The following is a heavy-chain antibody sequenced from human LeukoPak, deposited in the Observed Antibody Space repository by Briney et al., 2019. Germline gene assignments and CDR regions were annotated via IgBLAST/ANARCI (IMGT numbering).Heavy chain of an antibody. CDR2: IRQDGGAT. V-gene: IGHV3-7*01. Sequence: GGSLRLSCAASGFTFTSYWMTWVRQAPGKGLEWLANIRQDGGATYYGGSVKGRFTIPRDNAKNSLFLQMNSLRAEDTAVYYCAREGLSSLGDMPFDYWGQGTLVTVSS. CDR1: GFTFTSYW. D-gene: IGHD3-16*01. CDR3: AREGLSSLGDMPFDY. J-gene: IGHJ4*02.